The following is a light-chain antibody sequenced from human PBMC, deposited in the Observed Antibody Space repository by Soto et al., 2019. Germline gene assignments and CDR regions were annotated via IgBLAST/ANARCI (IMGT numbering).Light chain of an antibody. J-gene: IGKJ4*01. V-gene: IGKV1-12*01. CDR2: AAS. CDR3: QQSYRTPT. CDR1: QGISSW. Sequence: DIQLTQSPSFLSASVGDRVTITFRASQGISSWLAWYQQKPGKAPMLLIYAASNLQSGVPSRFGGSGSGTDFTLTISRLQPEDFGTYYCQQSYRTPTFGGGTKVDI.